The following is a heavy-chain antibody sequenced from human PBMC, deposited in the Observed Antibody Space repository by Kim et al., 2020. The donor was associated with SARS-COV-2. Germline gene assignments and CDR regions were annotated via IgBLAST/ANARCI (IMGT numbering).Heavy chain of an antibody. V-gene: IGHV3-30*02. CDR3: ATYSSSWSAFDY. Sequence: YYADSAKRRFTISRDNSTNTLYLPMNSLRAEDTAVYYWATYSSSWSAFDYWGQGTLVTVSS. J-gene: IGHJ4*02. D-gene: IGHD6-13*01.